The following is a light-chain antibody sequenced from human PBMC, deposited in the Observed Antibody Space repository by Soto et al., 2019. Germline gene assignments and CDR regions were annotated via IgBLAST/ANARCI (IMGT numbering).Light chain of an antibody. CDR1: GSDIGNYNY. Sequence: QSALTQPASVSGSPGQSITISCTGTGSDIGNYNYVSWYQQHPGKAPKLMIYEVNNRPSGVSHRFSGSKSGNTASLTFSGLQPEDEADYYCSSYASSGAVVFGGGTKLTVL. V-gene: IGLV2-14*01. J-gene: IGLJ3*02. CDR3: SSYASSGAVV. CDR2: EVN.